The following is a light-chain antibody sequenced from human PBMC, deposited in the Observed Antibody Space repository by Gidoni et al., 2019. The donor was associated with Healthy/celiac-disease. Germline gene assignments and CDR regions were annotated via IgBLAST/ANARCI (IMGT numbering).Light chain of an antibody. CDR3: MQALQTPPT. CDR2: LGS. J-gene: IGKJ1*01. Sequence: DLVMTHSPPSLPVTPGEPASISCRSSQSRLHSNGYNYSEWYLQKPGQSPQLLIYLGSNRASGVPDRFSGSGSGTDFTLKISRVEAEDVGVYYCMQALQTPPTFGQGTKVEIK. V-gene: IGKV2-28*01. CDR1: QSRLHSNGYNY.